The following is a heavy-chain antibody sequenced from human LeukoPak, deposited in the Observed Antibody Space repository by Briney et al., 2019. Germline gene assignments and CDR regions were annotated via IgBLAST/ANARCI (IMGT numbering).Heavy chain of an antibody. J-gene: IGHJ4*02. CDR2: IWYDGSDK. V-gene: IGHV3-30*02. CDR3: AKGSWAVPAHY. Sequence: GGSLRLSCAASGFSFGSHGMHWVRQPPGKGLEWVAFIWYDGSDKYYADSVKDRFTISRDNSKNTLHLQMSSLRAEDAGVYYRAKGSWAVPAHYGGQGTLVTVSS. D-gene: IGHD6-19*01. CDR1: GFSFGSHG.